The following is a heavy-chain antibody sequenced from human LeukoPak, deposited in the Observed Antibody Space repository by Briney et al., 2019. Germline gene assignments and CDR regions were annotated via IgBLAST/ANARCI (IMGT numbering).Heavy chain of an antibody. CDR1: GFTLSSYE. CDR3: VRESYGSGWYYYFDY. D-gene: IGHD6-19*01. J-gene: IGHJ4*02. CDR2: ISDRGTTI. Sequence: GGSLRLSCAPSGFTLSSYEMNWVRHAPGKGLEWVSHISDRGTTIYYADSVKGRFTISRDNAKNSLYLQMNSLRAEDTAVYYCVRESYGSGWYYYFDYWGQGTLVTVSS. V-gene: IGHV3-48*03.